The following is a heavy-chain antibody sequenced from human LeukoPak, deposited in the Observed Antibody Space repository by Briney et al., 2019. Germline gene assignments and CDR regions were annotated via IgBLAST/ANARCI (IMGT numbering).Heavy chain of an antibody. CDR1: GGSISSSSYY. V-gene: IGHV4-39*07. D-gene: IGHD3-10*01. J-gene: IGHJ4*02. Sequence: SETLSLTCTVSGGSISSSSYYWGWIRQPPGKGLEWIGSIYYSGSTYYNPSLKSRVTISVDTSKNQFSLKLSSVTAADTAVYYCARAANYYGSGSSDYWGQGTLVTVSS. CDR3: ARAANYYGSGSSDY. CDR2: IYYSGST.